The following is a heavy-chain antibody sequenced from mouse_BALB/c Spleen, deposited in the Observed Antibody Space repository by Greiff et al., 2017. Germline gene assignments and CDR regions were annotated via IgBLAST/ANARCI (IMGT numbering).Heavy chain of an antibody. CDR1: GFAFSSYD. CDR2: ISSGGGST. CDR3: ARHYYYGSSQYYYAMDY. Sequence: EVQLVESGGGLVKPGGSLKLSCAASGFAFSSYDMSWVRQTPEKRLEWVAYISSGGGSTYYPDTVKGRFTISRDNAKNTLYLQMSSLKSEDTAMYYCARHYYYGSSQYYYAMDYWGQGTSVTVSS. V-gene: IGHV5-12-1*01. D-gene: IGHD1-1*01. J-gene: IGHJ4*01.